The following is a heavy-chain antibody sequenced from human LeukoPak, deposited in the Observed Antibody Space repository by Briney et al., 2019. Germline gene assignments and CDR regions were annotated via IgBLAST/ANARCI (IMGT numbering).Heavy chain of an antibody. CDR2: IYTSGST. D-gene: IGHD4-23*01. Sequence: SETLSLTCTVSGGSISSYYWSWIRQPAGKGLEWIGHIYTSGSTNYNPSLKSRVIMSVDTSKNQFSLKLSSVTAADTAVYYCARDADYGGNSAAFDYWGQGTLVTVSS. CDR3: ARDADYGGNSAAFDY. V-gene: IGHV4-4*07. CDR1: GGSISSYY. J-gene: IGHJ4*02.